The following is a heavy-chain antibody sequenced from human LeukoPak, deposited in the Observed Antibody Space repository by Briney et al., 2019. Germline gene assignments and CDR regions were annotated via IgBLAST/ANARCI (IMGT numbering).Heavy chain of an antibody. CDR1: GDSVSSNSAA. J-gene: IGHJ4*02. Sequence: SQTLSLTCAISGDSVSSNSAAWNWIRQSPSRGLEWLGRTYYRSKWYNDYAVSVKSRITINPDTSKNQFSLQLNSVAPEDTAVYYCAREDPDSSGWYGYFDYWGQGTLVTVSS. V-gene: IGHV6-1*01. D-gene: IGHD6-19*01. CDR2: TYYRSKWYN. CDR3: AREDPDSSGWYGYFDY.